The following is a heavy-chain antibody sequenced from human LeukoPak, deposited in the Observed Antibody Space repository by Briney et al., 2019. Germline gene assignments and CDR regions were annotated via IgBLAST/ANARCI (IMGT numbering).Heavy chain of an antibody. CDR3: ARAAPTYCSGGSCYSDAFDI. D-gene: IGHD2-15*01. V-gene: IGHV3-30*03. J-gene: IGHJ3*02. CDR1: GFTFSRHG. Sequence: GGSLRLSCAPSGFTFSRHGMHWVRQAPGKGLEWVAIISNDGSRKYYAHSVEGRFTISRDNSKNTLYLQMDSLRAEDTAVYYCARAAPTYCSGGSCYSDAFDIWGQGTMVTVSS. CDR2: ISNDGSRK.